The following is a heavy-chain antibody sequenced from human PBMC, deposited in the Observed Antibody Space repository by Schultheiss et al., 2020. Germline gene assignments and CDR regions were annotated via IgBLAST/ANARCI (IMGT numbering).Heavy chain of an antibody. D-gene: IGHD6-19*01. J-gene: IGHJ4*02. CDR3: AKRSGWYFFDY. CDR2: IYSGGST. Sequence: GGSLRLSCAASGFTFSNAWMSWVRQAPGKGLEWVSVIYSGGSTYYADSVKGRFTISRDNSKNTLYLQMNSLRAEDTAVYYCAKRSGWYFFDYWGQGTLVTVSS. CDR1: GFTFSNAW. V-gene: IGHV3-53*01.